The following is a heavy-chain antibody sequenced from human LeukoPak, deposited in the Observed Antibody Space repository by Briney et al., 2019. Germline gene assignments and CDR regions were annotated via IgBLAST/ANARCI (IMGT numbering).Heavy chain of an antibody. D-gene: IGHD3-3*01. CDR2: IYTSGST. J-gene: IGHJ4*02. CDR3: ATYDFWSGYYPFDY. Sequence: SETPSLTCTVSGGSISSYYWSWIRQPAGKGLEWIGRIYTSGSTNYNPSLKSRVTMSVDTSKNQFSLKLSSVTAADTAVYYCATYDFWSGYYPFDYWGQGTLVTVSS. CDR1: GGSISSYY. V-gene: IGHV4-4*07.